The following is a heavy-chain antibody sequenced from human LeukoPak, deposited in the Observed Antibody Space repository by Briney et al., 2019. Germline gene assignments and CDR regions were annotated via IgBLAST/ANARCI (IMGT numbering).Heavy chain of an antibody. D-gene: IGHD1-26*01. V-gene: IGHV1-18*01. J-gene: IGHJ4*02. CDR3: ARDRDSGSYYVDY. Sequence: ASVKVSCKASAYTFTSYGISWVRQAPGQGLEWMGWISVYNGHTNYAQKLQGRVTMTTDTSTSTAYMELRSLRSDDTAVYYCARDRDSGSYYVDYWGQGTLVTVSS. CDR2: ISVYNGHT. CDR1: AYTFTSYG.